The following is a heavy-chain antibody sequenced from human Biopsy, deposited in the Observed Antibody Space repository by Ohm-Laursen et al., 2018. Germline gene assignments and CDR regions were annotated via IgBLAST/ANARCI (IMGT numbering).Heavy chain of an antibody. V-gene: IGHV4-31*03. CDR2: IYYSGTT. J-gene: IGHJ4*02. CDR3: ARSPASTWTGYFES. CDR1: DFPLSSGAFY. Sequence: TLSLTCRVSDFPLSSGAFYWSWIRQRPGKGLEWIGYIYYSGTTSFNPSLKSRVTMSVDTSANHFSLKLNSVTAADTALYYCARSPASTWTGYFESWSQGSLVTVSS. D-gene: IGHD6-13*01.